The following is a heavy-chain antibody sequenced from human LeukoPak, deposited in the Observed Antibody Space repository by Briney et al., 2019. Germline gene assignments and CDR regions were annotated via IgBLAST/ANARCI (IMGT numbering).Heavy chain of an antibody. V-gene: IGHV3-7*01. J-gene: IGHJ6*03. CDR1: GFTFSSYW. CDR3: AREGGYYYMDV. CDR2: IKQDGSEK. Sequence: GGSLRLSCAASGFTFSSYWMSWVRQAPGKGLEWVANIKQDGSEKYYVDSVKGRFTISRDNAKNSLYLQMNSLRAEDTAVYYFAREGGYYYMDVWGKGTTVTISS. D-gene: IGHD3-16*01.